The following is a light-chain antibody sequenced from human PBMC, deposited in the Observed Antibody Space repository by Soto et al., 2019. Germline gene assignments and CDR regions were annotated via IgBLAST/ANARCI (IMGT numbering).Light chain of an antibody. J-gene: IGLJ2*01. Sequence: QSVLTQPPSASGSPGQSVTISCTGTSSDVGGYNYVSWYQQHPGKAPKLMIYEVSKRPSGVPDRFSGSKSGNTASLTVSGLQADDEADYYCSSYEGSNNYVVFGGGTKLTVL. CDR3: SSYEGSNNYVV. CDR2: EVS. CDR1: SSDVGGYNY. V-gene: IGLV2-8*01.